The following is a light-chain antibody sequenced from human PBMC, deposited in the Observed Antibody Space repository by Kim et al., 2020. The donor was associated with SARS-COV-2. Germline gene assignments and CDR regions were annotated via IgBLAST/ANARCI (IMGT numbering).Light chain of an antibody. CDR2: DVN. J-gene: IGLJ3*02. CDR1: SGDVGGYNY. V-gene: IGLV2-11*01. Sequence: GQAVDIACTGTSGDVGGYNYVSWDQHHPGKAPKVMIYDVNERPSGVPDRFSGSKSGNTASLTISGLQADDEADYYCCSYAGSYTWVFGGGTQLTVL. CDR3: CSYAGSYTWV.